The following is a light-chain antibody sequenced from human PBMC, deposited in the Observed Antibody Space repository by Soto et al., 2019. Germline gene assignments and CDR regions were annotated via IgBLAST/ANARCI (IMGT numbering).Light chain of an antibody. V-gene: IGKV3D-15*01. CDR2: DST. Sequence: TQSPATLSLSPGERATLSCRASQSIHTSLAWYQQKSGKPPRLVIYDSTLRANGVPDRFGGSRSGTEFTLTINSLHPDDFATYYCQQYNSYSPTFGQGTKVDIK. CDR3: QQYNSYSPT. J-gene: IGKJ1*01. CDR1: QSIHTS.